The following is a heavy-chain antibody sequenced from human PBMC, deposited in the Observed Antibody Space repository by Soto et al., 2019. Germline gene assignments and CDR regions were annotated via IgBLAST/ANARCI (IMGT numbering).Heavy chain of an antibody. D-gene: IGHD3-3*01. CDR3: ARGLQFSQYYDFWSGYYTGLGY. CDR2: MNPNSGNT. V-gene: IGHV1-8*01. J-gene: IGHJ4*02. CDR1: GYTFTIYD. Sequence: ASVKVSCKASGYTFTIYDINWVRQATGQGLEWMGWMNPNSGNTGYAQKFQGRVTMTRNTSISTAYMELSSLRSEDTAVYYCARGLQFSQYYDFWSGYYTGLGYWGQGTLVTVSS.